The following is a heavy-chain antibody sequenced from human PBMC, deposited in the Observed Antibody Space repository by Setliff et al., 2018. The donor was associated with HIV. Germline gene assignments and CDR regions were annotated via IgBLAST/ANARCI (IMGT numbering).Heavy chain of an antibody. Sequence: PSETLSLTCTVSGGSISSSSYYWGWIRQPPGKGLEWIGSIYYSGNTNYNPSLTIRVTISIDTSKNQFSLKLSSVTAADTAMYYCGRVGFGELFGAFDIWGQGNAGHRLL. D-gene: IGHD3-10*01. CDR1: GGSISSSSYY. CDR2: IYYSGNT. J-gene: IGHJ3*02. V-gene: IGHV4-39*07. CDR3: GRVGFGELFGAFDI.